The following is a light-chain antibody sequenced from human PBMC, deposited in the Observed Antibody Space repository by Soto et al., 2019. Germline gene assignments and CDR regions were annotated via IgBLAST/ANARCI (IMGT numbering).Light chain of an antibody. Sequence: IQMTQSPSTLSASIGDRVTITCRASQSINNRLAWHQQMPGKAPNLLIYDASTLESGVPSRFRGSGSETEFTLTISGLQPDDFATYYCQQFIDGWTFGQGTKVEIK. CDR3: QQFIDGWT. V-gene: IGKV1-5*01. CDR2: DAS. CDR1: QSINNR. J-gene: IGKJ1*01.